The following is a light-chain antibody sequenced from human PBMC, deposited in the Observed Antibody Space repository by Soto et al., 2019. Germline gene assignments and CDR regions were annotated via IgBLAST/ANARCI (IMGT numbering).Light chain of an antibody. CDR3: GTWDSSLSAGV. CDR2: DNN. V-gene: IGLV1-51*01. J-gene: IGLJ2*01. CDR1: SSNIGNNY. Sequence: QCVLTQPPSVSAAPGQKVTISCSGSSSNIGNNYVSWYQQLPGTAPKLLIYDNNKRPSGIPDRFSGSKSGTSATLGITGLQTGVEADYYCGTWDSSLSAGVFGGGTKVTVL.